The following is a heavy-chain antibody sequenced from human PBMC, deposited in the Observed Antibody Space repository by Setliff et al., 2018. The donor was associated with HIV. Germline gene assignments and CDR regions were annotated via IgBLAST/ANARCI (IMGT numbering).Heavy chain of an antibody. CDR3: ARGPGWPNWFDP. Sequence: SETLSLTCTVSGGSISSGSYYWSWIRQPAGKGLEWIGHIYTSGSTNYNPSLKSRVTISVDTSKNQFSLKLSSVTAADTAVYYCARGPGWPNWFDPWGQGTLVTV. D-gene: IGHD6-19*01. J-gene: IGHJ5*02. CDR1: GGSISSGSYY. V-gene: IGHV4-61*09. CDR2: IYTSGST.